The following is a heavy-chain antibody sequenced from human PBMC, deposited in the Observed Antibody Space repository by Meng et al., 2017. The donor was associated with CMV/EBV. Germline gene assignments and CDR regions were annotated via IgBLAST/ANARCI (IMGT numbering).Heavy chain of an antibody. V-gene: IGHV3-30*04. Sequence: TFSSYAMHWVRQAPGKGLEWVAVISYDGSNKYYADSVKGRFTISRDNSKNTLYLQMNSLRAEDTAVYYCARAPPGTRWGSEDYFDYWGQGTLVTVSS. CDR3: ARAPPGTRWGSEDYFDY. CDR1: TFSSYA. CDR2: ISYDGSNK. D-gene: IGHD7-27*01. J-gene: IGHJ4*02.